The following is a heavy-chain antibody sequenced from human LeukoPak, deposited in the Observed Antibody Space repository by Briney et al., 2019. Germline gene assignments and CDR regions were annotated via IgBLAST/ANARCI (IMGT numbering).Heavy chain of an antibody. CDR2: ISSSSSYI. J-gene: IGHJ5*02. CDR3: ARSVNCYGYVWFDP. Sequence: GGSLRLSCAASGFTFSSYSMNWVRQAPGKGLEWVSSISSSSSYIYYADSVKGRFTISRDNAKNSLYLQMNSLRAEDTAVYYCARSVNCYGYVWFDPWGQGTLVTVSS. D-gene: IGHD5-18*01. CDR1: GFTFSSYS. V-gene: IGHV3-21*01.